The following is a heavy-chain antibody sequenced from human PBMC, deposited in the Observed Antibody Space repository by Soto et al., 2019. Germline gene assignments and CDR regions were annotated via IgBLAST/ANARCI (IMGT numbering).Heavy chain of an antibody. CDR1: GGSISSYY. D-gene: IGHD3-10*01. CDR2: IYYSGST. CDR3: ARHRDELLWFGEGFDY. J-gene: IGHJ4*02. V-gene: IGHV4-59*08. Sequence: QVQLQESGPGLVKPSETLSLTCTVSGGSISSYYWSWIRQPPGKGLEWIGYIYYSGSTNYNPSLKSRATISVDTSKNQFSLKLSSVTAADTAVYYCARHRDELLWFGEGFDYWGQGTVVTVSS.